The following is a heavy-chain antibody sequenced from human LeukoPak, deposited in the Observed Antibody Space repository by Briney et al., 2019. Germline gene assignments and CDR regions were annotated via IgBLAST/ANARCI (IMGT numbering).Heavy chain of an antibody. CDR1: GFTFSSYA. V-gene: IGHV3-7*03. Sequence: PGGSLRLSCAASGFTFSSYAMSWVRQAPGKGLEWVASINHNGNVNYYVDSVKGRFTISRDNSKNTLYLQMNSLRAEDTAVYYCAKDLSGSYTDFDYWGQGTPVTVSS. CDR2: INHNGNVN. CDR3: AKDLSGSYTDFDY. D-gene: IGHD1-26*01. J-gene: IGHJ4*02.